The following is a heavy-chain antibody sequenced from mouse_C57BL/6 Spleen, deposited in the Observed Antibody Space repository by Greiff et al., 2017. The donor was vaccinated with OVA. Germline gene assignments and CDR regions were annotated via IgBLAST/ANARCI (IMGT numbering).Heavy chain of an antibody. CDR2: IDPNSGGT. D-gene: IGHD2-5*01. J-gene: IGHJ4*01. Sequence: VQLQQPGAELVKPGASVKLSCTASGYTFTSYWMHWVKQRPGRGLEWIGRIDPNSGGTKYNEKFKSKATLTVDKPSSTAYMQLSSQTSEDSAVYYCARGDSNFYYYAMDYWGQGTSVTVSS. CDR1: GYTFTSYW. V-gene: IGHV1-72*01. CDR3: ARGDSNFYYYAMDY.